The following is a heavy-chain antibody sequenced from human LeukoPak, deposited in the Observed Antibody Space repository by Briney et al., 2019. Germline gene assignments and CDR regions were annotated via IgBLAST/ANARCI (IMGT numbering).Heavy chain of an antibody. CDR3: AREVTTRLFDY. D-gene: IGHD4-17*01. J-gene: IGHJ4*02. Sequence: SETLSLTCTVSGGSISSYYWSWIRQPPGKGLEWIGYIYYSGSTNYNPSLKSRVTISVDTSKNQFSLKLSSVTAADTAVCYCAREVTTRLFDYWGQGTLVTVSS. V-gene: IGHV4-59*01. CDR2: IYYSGST. CDR1: GGSISSYY.